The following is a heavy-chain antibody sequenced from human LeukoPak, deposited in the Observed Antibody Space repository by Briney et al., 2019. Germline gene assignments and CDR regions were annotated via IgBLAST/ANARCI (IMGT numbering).Heavy chain of an antibody. D-gene: IGHD3-10*01. CDR3: ARGSFWYYYGSGSSETDY. J-gene: IGHJ4*02. CDR2: INPSGGSS. V-gene: IGHV1-46*01. CDR1: GYTFTSYY. Sequence: ASVKVSCKASGYTFTSYYMHWVRQAPGQGLEWMGIINPSGGSSTYAQKFQGRVTMTTDTSTSTAYMELRSLRSDDTAVYYCARGSFWYYYGSGSSETDYWGQGTLVTVSS.